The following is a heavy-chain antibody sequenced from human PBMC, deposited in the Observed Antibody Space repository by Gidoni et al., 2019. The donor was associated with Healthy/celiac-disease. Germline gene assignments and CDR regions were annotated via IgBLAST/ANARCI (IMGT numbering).Heavy chain of an antibody. D-gene: IGHD3-3*01. V-gene: IGHV3-23*04. J-gene: IGHJ6*02. CDR1: GFTCSSYA. CDR2: IIGSGGST. Sequence: EVQLVESGGGLVQPGGSLRLSCAASGFTCSSYAMSWVRQAPGKGLAWVSAIIGSGGSTYSADSVKGRFTIARDNSKNTLYLQMNSLRAEDTAVYYCAKFPYDFWSGYYWSYYYYGMDVWGQGTTVTVSS. CDR3: AKFPYDFWSGYYWSYYYYGMDV.